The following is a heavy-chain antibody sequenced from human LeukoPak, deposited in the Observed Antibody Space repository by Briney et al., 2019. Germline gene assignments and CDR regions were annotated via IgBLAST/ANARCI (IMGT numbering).Heavy chain of an antibody. D-gene: IGHD1-26*01. V-gene: IGHV4-59*01. Sequence: PSETLSLTCTVSGDSITSYYWSWIRQPPGKGLEWIGYIFFSGSTNYNPSLKSRVTISVDTSKNQFSLKLRSVTAADTAVYYCARGLSGSYPDLRWWFDPWGQGTLVTVSS. CDR1: GDSITSYY. CDR2: IFFSGST. J-gene: IGHJ5*02. CDR3: ARGLSGSYPDLRWWFDP.